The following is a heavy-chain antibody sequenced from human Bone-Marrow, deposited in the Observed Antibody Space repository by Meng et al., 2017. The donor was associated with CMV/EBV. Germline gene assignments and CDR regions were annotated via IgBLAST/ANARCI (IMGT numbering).Heavy chain of an antibody. CDR2: IKQGGSQQ. J-gene: IGHJ6*02. Sequence: GGPLRSSCTAFGFTFGTYWLSWVRQAPGKGLEWVANIKQGGSQQYYADSAKGRFTISRDNAKNSLYLQMNSLRVEDTAVYYCARIGVGTASFYYYVMDVWGQGTTVTVSS. V-gene: IGHV3-7*01. CDR1: GFTFGTYW. CDR3: ARIGVGTASFYYYVMDV. D-gene: IGHD3-3*01.